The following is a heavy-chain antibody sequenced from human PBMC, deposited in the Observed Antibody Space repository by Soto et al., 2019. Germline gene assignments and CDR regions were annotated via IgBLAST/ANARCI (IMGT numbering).Heavy chain of an antibody. D-gene: IGHD3-3*01. CDR3: ATVPGGTIFGKDDYYYYGMDV. CDR1: GFTFSSYA. V-gene: IGHV3-30-3*01. CDR2: ISYDGSNK. J-gene: IGHJ6*02. Sequence: GGSLRLSCAASGFTFSSYAMHWVRQAPGKGLEWVAVISYDGSNKYYADSVKGRFTISRDNSKNTLYLQMNSLRAEDTAVYYCATVPGGTIFGKDDYYYYGMDVWGQGTTVTVSS.